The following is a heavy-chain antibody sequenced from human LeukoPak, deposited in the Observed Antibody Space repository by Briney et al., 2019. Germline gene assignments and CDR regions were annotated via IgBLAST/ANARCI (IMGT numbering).Heavy chain of an antibody. CDR1: GYTFTGHY. CDR3: AREGSGGSRDAFDI. D-gene: IGHD1-26*01. J-gene: IGHJ3*02. Sequence: ASVKVSCKASGYTFTGHYIHWVRQAPGQGLEWMGWINPNSGGTNCAQKFQGRVTMTRDTSISTAYMELSRLRSDDTAVYYCAREGSGGSRDAFDIWGQGTMVTVSS. V-gene: IGHV1-2*02. CDR2: INPNSGGT.